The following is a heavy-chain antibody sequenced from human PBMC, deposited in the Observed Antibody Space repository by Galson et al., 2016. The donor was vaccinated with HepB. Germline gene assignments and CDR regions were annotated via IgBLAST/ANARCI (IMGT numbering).Heavy chain of an antibody. CDR3: ARILLFGQLGQV. Sequence: SVKVSCKASGYTFTSYTLHWVRQAPGQTLEWMGWINTANGDPEYSQKLQGRVTVTRNTSTSTAYMELSNLRSDDTAVYYCARILLFGQLGQVWGQGTLVTVSS. CDR2: INTANGDP. V-gene: IGHV1-3*04. D-gene: IGHD3-10*01. J-gene: IGHJ4*02. CDR1: GYTFTSYT.